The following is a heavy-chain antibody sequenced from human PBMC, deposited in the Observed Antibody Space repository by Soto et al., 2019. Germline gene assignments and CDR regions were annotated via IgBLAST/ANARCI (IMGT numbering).Heavy chain of an antibody. Sequence: LRLSCAASGFTFSSYALSWVRQAPTKGLEWVSYISSSGSTIYYADSVKGRFTISRDNAKNSLYLQMNSLRVEDTAVYYCASRNTGGFDYWSQGTLVTVSS. J-gene: IGHJ4*02. CDR2: ISSSGSTI. V-gene: IGHV3-48*03. D-gene: IGHD2-2*02. CDR1: GFTFSSYA. CDR3: ASRNTGGFDY.